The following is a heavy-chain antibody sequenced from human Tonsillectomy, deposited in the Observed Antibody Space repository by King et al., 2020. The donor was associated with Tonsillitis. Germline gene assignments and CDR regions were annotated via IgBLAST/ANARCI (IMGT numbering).Heavy chain of an antibody. D-gene: IGHD1-26*01. CDR3: ARDKRELALDY. Sequence: EVQLVESGGGLVQPGGSLRLSCAASGFTFSNYTMNWVRQAPGKGLEWVSYISSTSSTIFYADSVKGRFTISRDNAKNSLYLQMNSLRAEDTAVYYCARDKRELALDYWGQGTLVTVSS. J-gene: IGHJ4*02. CDR2: ISSTSSTI. CDR1: GFTFSNYT. V-gene: IGHV3-48*01.